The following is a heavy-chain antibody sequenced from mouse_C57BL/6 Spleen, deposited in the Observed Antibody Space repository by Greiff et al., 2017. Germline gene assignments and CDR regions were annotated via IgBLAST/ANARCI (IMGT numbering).Heavy chain of an antibody. D-gene: IGHD1-1*01. CDR2: IHPNSGST. Sequence: QVQLQQPGAELVKPGASVKLSCKASGYTFTSYWMHWVKQRPGQGLEWIGMIHPNSGSTNYNEKLKSKATLTVDKYSSTAYMQRSNLTSEDSAVYYCALWYYGSSYGDYAMDDWGQGTSVTVAS. V-gene: IGHV1-64*01. CDR3: ALWYYGSSYGDYAMDD. J-gene: IGHJ4*01. CDR1: GYTFTSYW.